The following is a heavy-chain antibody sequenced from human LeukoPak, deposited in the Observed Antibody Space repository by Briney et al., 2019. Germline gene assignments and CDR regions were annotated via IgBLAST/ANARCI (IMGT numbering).Heavy chain of an antibody. J-gene: IGHJ3*02. Sequence: GGSLRLSCAASGFTFSNYAMHWVRQAPGKGLERVAVISFDATKEYFGKSVKGRFTISRDNSKATLYLQMHRLRIEDTALYFCARFKVGTNTTQKNAFDIWGRGTEVAVSS. CDR1: GFTFSNYA. CDR2: ISFDATKE. V-gene: IGHV3-30*01. CDR3: ARFKVGTNTTQKNAFDI. D-gene: IGHD1-1*01.